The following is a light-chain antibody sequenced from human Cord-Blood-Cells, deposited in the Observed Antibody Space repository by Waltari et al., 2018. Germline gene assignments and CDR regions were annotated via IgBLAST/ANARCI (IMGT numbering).Light chain of an antibody. J-gene: IGKJ4*01. CDR3: KQYNSLLT. CDR1: QSISSW. CDR2: DAF. Sequence: DIQMTQSPSTLSASVGDRVTITCRAIQSISSWLAWYQQKPGKAPKLLIYDAFSLESGVPSRLSGSGSGTECTLTICSLQPDDFATYYCKQYNSLLTFGGGTKVEIK. V-gene: IGKV1-5*01.